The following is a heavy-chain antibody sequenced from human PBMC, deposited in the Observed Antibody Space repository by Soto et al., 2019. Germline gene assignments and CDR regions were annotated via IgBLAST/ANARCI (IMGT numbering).Heavy chain of an antibody. V-gene: IGHV1-69*12. CDR2: IIPMFGST. Sequence: QVQLVQSGAEVRKPGSSVKVSCKASGGTFSNSAITWVRQAPGQGLEWVGGIIPMFGSTNYAQKFQGRVTITVDESTSTAYMELSSLTSEDTAVYYCSRDGDLRSDFWSGPLGGGWFDPWGQGTLVTVSP. CDR3: SRDGDLRSDFWSGPLGGGWFDP. CDR1: GGTFSNSA. D-gene: IGHD3-3*01. J-gene: IGHJ5*02.